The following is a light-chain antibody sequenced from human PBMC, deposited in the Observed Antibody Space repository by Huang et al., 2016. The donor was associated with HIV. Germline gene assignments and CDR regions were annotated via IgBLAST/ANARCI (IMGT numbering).Light chain of an antibody. J-gene: IGKJ2*01. CDR3: QETYSIPYT. CDR1: QGISSY. V-gene: IGKV1-39*01. CDR2: AAS. Sequence: DIQMTQSPSSLSASVGDRVNITCRASQGISSYLKWYQQKPGKAPKRLIYAASTLQSGVPSRFSGSGSGTDFTLTISSLQPADSATYYCQETYSIPYTFGQGTKLEIK.